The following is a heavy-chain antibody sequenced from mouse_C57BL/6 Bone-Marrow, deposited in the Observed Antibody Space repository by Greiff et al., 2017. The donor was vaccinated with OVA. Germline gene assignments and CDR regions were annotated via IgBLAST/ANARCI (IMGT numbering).Heavy chain of an antibody. J-gene: IGHJ2*01. CDR2: ISSGSSTI. V-gene: IGHV5-17*01. CDR3: ARNSNDYFDY. D-gene: IGHD2-5*01. Sequence: EVQLVESGGGLVKPGGSLKLSCAASGFTFSDYGMHWVRQAPEQGLEWVAYISSGSSTIYYADTVKGRFPISRDNAKNTLFLQMTSVRSEDTAMYCCARNSNDYFDYWGQGTTLTVSS. CDR1: GFTFSDYG.